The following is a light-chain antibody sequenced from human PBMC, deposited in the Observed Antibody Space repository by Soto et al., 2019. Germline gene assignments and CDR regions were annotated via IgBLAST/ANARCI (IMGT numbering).Light chain of an antibody. V-gene: IGLV2-14*01. J-gene: IGLJ2*01. CDR3: SSYTSSSTLV. CDR2: DVS. Sequence: QSALTQPASGSGSPGQSITLSCTGTSSDVGAYNYVSWYQQHPGKAPKLMIYDVSNRPSGVSNRFSCSKSGNTASLTISGLQAEDEADYYCSSYTSSSTLVFGGGTKLTVL. CDR1: SSDVGAYNY.